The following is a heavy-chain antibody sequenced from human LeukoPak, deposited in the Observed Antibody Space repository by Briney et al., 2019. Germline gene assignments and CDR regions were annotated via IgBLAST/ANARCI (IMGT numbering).Heavy chain of an antibody. J-gene: IGHJ4*02. CDR3: AKQWPRRAFDY. CDR2: ISSSSYI. V-gene: IGHV3-21*01. CDR1: GFTFSSYS. Sequence: GGSLRLSCAASGFTFSSYSMNWVRQAPGKGLEWVSSISSSSYIYYADSVKGRFTISRDNAKNSLYLQMNSLRAEDTAVYYCAKQWPRRAFDYWGQGTLVTVSS. D-gene: IGHD6-19*01.